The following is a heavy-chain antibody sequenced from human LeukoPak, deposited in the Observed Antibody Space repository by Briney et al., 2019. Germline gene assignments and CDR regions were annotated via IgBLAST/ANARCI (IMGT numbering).Heavy chain of an antibody. Sequence: SETLSLTCTVYGGSFSGYYWSWIRQPPGKGLEWIGEINHSGSTNYNPSLKSRVTISVDTSKNQFSLKLSSVTAADTAVYYCARGFGITGTTLRPWGQGTLVTVSS. D-gene: IGHD1-7*01. CDR1: GGSFSGYY. J-gene: IGHJ5*02. CDR2: INHSGST. V-gene: IGHV4-34*01. CDR3: ARGFGITGTTLRP.